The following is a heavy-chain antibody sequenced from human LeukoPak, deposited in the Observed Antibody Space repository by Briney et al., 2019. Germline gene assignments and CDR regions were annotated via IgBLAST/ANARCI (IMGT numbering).Heavy chain of an antibody. V-gene: IGHV4-4*07. J-gene: IGHJ3*02. CDR2: IYTSGST. Sequence: PSETLSLTCTASDGSISGYYWSWIRQPAGKGLEWIGRIYTSGSTNYNPSLKSRVTMSVDTSKNHFSLKLSSVTAADTAVYYCARGPQDYGGHSDYNDGFDIWGQGTMVTVSS. CDR1: DGSISGYY. D-gene: IGHD4-23*01. CDR3: ARGPQDYGGHSDYNDGFDI.